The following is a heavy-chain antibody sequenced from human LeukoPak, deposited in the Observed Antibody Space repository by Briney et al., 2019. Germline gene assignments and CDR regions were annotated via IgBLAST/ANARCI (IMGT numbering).Heavy chain of an antibody. CDR3: AKLQAARPGY. CDR1: GFTFSIYG. Sequence: GGSLRLSCAASGFTFSIYGMNWVRQAPGKGLEWVSGISDSGAITNYADSVKGRFTISRDNSKNTLYLQMHSLRPEDTAIYYCAKLQAARPGYWGQGTLVTVSS. V-gene: IGHV3-23*01. CDR2: ISDSGAIT. D-gene: IGHD6-6*01. J-gene: IGHJ4*02.